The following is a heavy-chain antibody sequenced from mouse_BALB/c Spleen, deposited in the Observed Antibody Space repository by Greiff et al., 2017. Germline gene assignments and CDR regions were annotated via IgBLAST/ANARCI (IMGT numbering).Heavy chain of an antibody. CDR2: IYPGDGDT. Sequence: VHLVESGAELVRPGSSVKISCKASGYAFSSYWMNWVKQRPGQGLEWIGQIYPGDGDTNYNGKFKGKATLTADKSSSTAYMQLSSLTSEDSAVYFCARSYYGADYWGQGTTLTVSS. J-gene: IGHJ2*01. D-gene: IGHD1-2*01. CDR3: ARSYYGADY. CDR1: GYAFSSYW. V-gene: IGHV1-80*01.